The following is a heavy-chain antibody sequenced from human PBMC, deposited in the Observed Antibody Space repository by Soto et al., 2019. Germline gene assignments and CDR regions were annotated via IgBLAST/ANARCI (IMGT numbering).Heavy chain of an antibody. CDR3: ASNWNYNDYYYMDV. J-gene: IGHJ6*03. CDR2: IYYSGST. D-gene: IGHD1-7*01. V-gene: IGHV4-59*01. CDR1: GGSISSYY. Sequence: SETLSLTCTVSGGSISSYYWSWIRQPPGKGLEWIGYIYYSGSTNYNPPLKSRVTISVDTSKNQFSLKLSSVTAADTAVYYCASNWNYNDYYYMDVWGKGTTVTVSS.